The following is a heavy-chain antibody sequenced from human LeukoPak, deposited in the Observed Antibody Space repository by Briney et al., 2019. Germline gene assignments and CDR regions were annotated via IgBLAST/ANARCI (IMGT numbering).Heavy chain of an antibody. J-gene: IGHJ4*02. Sequence: GGSLRLSCAASRFTFSNYRMSWVRQPAGKGLEWVANINQGGSEKYYLNSVKGRFTISRDNAKNSLYLQMNSLRADDTAIYYCVRDGSGYDYWGQGTLVTVSS. V-gene: IGHV3-7*05. CDR2: INQGGSEK. CDR1: RFTFSNYR. D-gene: IGHD6-19*01. CDR3: VRDGSGYDY.